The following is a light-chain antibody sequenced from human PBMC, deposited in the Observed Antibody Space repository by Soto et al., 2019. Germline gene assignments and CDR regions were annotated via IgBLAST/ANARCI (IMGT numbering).Light chain of an antibody. CDR1: SSNIGSKT. Sequence: QSVLTQPPSASGTPGQRVTISCSGSSSNIGSKTVNWHQQLPGTAPKLLIYSNNQRPSGVPDRFSGSKSGTSASLAISGLQSEDEADYYCAAWDDSLNGVVFGGGTKVTVL. V-gene: IGLV1-44*01. CDR2: SNN. CDR3: AAWDDSLNGVV. J-gene: IGLJ2*01.